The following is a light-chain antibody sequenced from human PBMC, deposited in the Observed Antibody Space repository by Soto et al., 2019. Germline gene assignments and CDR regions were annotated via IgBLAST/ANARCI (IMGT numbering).Light chain of an antibody. V-gene: IGKV1-39*01. CDR1: QNIINF. J-gene: IGKJ2*01. Sequence: DIQMTQFPSSLSASVGDRVTITCRASQNIINFLNWYQQKPGKAPNLLIYGASSLQSGDPSRFSGSGSGTDFTLTIANLQPEDFATYFCQQSYSTPYTFVQGTELEI. CDR3: QQSYSTPYT. CDR2: GAS.